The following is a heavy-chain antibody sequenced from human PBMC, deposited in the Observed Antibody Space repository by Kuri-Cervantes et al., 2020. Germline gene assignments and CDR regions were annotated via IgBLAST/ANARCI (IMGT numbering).Heavy chain of an antibody. CDR2: IYHDGST. D-gene: IGHD1-26*01. CDR3: ARGGSYLDFDY. V-gene: IGHV4-39*07. CDR1: GDSIRSGIYY. J-gene: IGHJ4*02. Sequence: GSLRLSCTVSGDSIRSGIYYWGWIRQPPGKGLEWIGNIYHDGSTYYNLSLKSRVTISVDTSKNQFSLKLSSVTAADTAVYYCARGGSYLDFDYWGQGTLVTVSS.